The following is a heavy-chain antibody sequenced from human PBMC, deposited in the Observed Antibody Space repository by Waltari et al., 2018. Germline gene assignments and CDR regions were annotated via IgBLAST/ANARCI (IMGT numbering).Heavy chain of an antibody. CDR1: GYSFAKYW. V-gene: IGHV5-51*01. CDR2: IYPGDSNT. Sequence: EVQLEQSGAEVKKPGESLKISCNGSGYSFAKYWIGWVRQRPGKGLEWMGVIYPGDSNTKSSLSFQGHVTISADTSISTAYLQWSSLKASDTAIYFCARQNIHSYGYGYFDFWGQGTLVTVSS. D-gene: IGHD5-18*01. CDR3: ARQNIHSYGYGYFDF. J-gene: IGHJ4*02.